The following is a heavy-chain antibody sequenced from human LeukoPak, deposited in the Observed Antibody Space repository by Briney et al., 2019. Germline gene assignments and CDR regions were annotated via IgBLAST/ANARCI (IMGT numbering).Heavy chain of an antibody. J-gene: IGHJ3*01. V-gene: IGHV3-7*01. CDR2: IKYDGTTK. CDR1: GFTFDSLW. D-gene: IGHD3-10*01. Sequence: GGSLRLSCVASGFTFDSLWMTWVHQAPGKGLEWLANIKYDGTTKFYADSVKGRFTVSRDNSENSLYLQMNSLRAEDTAIYYCVKGRALIRGVIAAFDAWGQGTMVTVSS. CDR3: VKGRALIRGVIAAFDA.